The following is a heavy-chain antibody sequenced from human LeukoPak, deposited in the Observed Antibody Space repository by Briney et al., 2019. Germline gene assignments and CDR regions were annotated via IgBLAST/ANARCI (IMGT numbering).Heavy chain of an antibody. D-gene: IGHD2-21*02. CDR3: ARDHIVVVTAIDY. J-gene: IGHJ4*02. Sequence: GGSLRLSCAASGFTFDDYAMHWVRQAPGKGLEWVSGISWNSGSIGYADSVKGRFTISRDNAKNSLYLQMNSLRAEDTALYYCARDHIVVVTAIDYWGQGTLVTVSS. CDR2: ISWNSGSI. CDR1: GFTFDDYA. V-gene: IGHV3-9*01.